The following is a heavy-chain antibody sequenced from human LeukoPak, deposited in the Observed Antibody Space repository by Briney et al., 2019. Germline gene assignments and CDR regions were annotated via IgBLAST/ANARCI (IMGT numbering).Heavy chain of an antibody. CDR2: IYTSGST. D-gene: IGHD4-11*01. CDR1: GGSIGSYY. J-gene: IGHJ6*03. CDR3: ARGTTVTQYYYYYYMDV. Sequence: SETLSLTCTVSGGSIGSYYWSWIRQPAGKGLEWIGRIYTSGSTNYNPSLKSRVTMSVDTSKNQFSLKLSSVTAADTAVYYCARGTTVTQYYYYYYMDVWGKGTTVTVSS. V-gene: IGHV4-4*07.